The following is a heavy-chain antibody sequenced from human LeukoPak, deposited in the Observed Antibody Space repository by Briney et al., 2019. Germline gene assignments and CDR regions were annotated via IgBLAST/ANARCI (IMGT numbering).Heavy chain of an antibody. CDR2: ISSSGSTI. D-gene: IGHD6-19*01. J-gene: IGHJ4*02. V-gene: IGHV3-48*03. CDR3: ARERPRIAVARYYFDY. CDR1: GFTFSSCE. Sequence: GGSLRLSCAASGFTFSSCEMNWVRQAPGKGLEWVSYISSSGSTIYYADSVKGRFTISRDSAKNSLYLQMNSLRAEDTAVYYCARERPRIAVARYYFDYWGQGTLVTVSS.